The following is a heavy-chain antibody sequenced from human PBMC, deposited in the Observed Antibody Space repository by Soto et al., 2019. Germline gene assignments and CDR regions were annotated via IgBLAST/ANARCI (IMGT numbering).Heavy chain of an antibody. D-gene: IGHD3-3*02. V-gene: IGHV3-73*01. CDR3: SSARDISPGY. CDR2: IRTKANNYAT. CDR1: GFTFTTSS. Sequence: RRLSCAASGFTFTTSSIHWVRQASGKGLEWVGRIRTKANNYATTYAASVKGRFTFSRDDSKNTAYLQMNSLKTEDTAVYYCSSARDISPGYWGQGTLVTASS. J-gene: IGHJ4*02.